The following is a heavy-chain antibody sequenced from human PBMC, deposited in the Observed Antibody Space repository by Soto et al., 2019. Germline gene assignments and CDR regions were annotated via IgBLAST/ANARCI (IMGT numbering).Heavy chain of an antibody. D-gene: IGHD3-22*01. Sequence: ASVKVSCKASGYTFTAYYMHWVRQAPGQGLEWMGWINPNSGGTNYAQKFQGRVTMTRDTSISTAFMELSRLIFDDTAVYFCARDQGGKHYYDNSGYYYYFDYWGQGTLVTVS. J-gene: IGHJ4*02. CDR1: GYTFTAYY. CDR3: ARDQGGKHYYDNSGYYYYFDY. V-gene: IGHV1-2*02. CDR2: INPNSGGT.